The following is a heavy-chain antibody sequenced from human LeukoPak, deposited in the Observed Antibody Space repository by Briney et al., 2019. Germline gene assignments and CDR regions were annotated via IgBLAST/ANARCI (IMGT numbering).Heavy chain of an antibody. V-gene: IGHV3-30*04. D-gene: IGHD6-13*01. Sequence: PGRSLGLSCAASGFTFSSYALHWVRQAPGKGLEWVAVISHDGSNKYYADSVKGRFTISRDNSENTLYLQLNSLRAEDTSMYYCARETLGSSWYYFDYWGQGTLVTVSS. J-gene: IGHJ4*02. CDR3: ARETLGSSWYYFDY. CDR2: ISHDGSNK. CDR1: GFTFSSYA.